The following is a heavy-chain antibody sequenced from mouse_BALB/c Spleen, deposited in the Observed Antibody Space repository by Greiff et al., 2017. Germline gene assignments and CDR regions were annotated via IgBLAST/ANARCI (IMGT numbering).Heavy chain of an antibody. J-gene: IGHJ2*01. D-gene: IGHD2-4*01. V-gene: IGHV1-69*01. CDR2: IDTSDSYT. Sequence: QVQLQQPGAELVMPGASVKMSCKASGYTFTDYWMHWVKQRPGQGLEWIGAIDTSDSYTSYNQKFKGKATLTVDESSSTAYMQLSSLTSEDSAVYYCARRGYYDYDDYFDYWGQGTTLTVSS. CDR1: GYTFTDYW. CDR3: ARRGYYDYDDYFDY.